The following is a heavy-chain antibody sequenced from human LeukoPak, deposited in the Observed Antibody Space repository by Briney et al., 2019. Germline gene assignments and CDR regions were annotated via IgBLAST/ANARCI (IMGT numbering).Heavy chain of an antibody. CDR3: ARDRRNYYGMDV. CDR1: GGTFSSYA. Sequence: SVKVSCKASGGTFSSYAISWVRQAPGQGLEWMGGIIPIFGTANYAQKFQGRVTITADESTSTAYMELSSLRSEDTAVYYCARDRRNYYGMDVWGQGTTVTVSS. J-gene: IGHJ6*02. V-gene: IGHV1-69*01. CDR2: IIPIFGTA.